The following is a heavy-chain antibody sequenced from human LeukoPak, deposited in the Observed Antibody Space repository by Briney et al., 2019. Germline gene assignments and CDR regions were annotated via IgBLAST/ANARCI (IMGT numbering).Heavy chain of an antibody. CDR1: GFTVSSNY. J-gene: IGHJ5*02. CDR2: IYSGGST. V-gene: IGHV3-53*01. D-gene: IGHD3-10*01. Sequence: GGSLRLSCAASGFTVSSNYMSWVRQAPGKGLEWVSVIYSGGSTYYADSVKGRFTISRDNSKNTLYLQMNSLRAEDTAVYYCARALCGFGELWPDWFDPWGQGTLVTVSS. CDR3: ARALCGFGELWPDWFDP.